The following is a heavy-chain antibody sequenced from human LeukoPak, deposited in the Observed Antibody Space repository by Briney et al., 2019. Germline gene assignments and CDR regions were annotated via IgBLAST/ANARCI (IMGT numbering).Heavy chain of an antibody. CDR1: GFTFSTYT. CDR2: ISSSSSAI. D-gene: IGHD6-6*01. Sequence: GGSLRLSCAASGFTFSTYTMNWVRQAPGKGLEWVSYISSSSSAIYYADSVKGRFTISRDNSKNTLYLQMNSLRAEDTAVYYCAKVSSSRGATTFDYWGQGTLVTVSS. J-gene: IGHJ4*02. CDR3: AKVSSSRGATTFDY. V-gene: IGHV3-48*01.